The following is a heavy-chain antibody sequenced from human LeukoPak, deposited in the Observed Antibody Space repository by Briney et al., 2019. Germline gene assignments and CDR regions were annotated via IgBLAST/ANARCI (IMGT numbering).Heavy chain of an antibody. CDR2: ISYDGSNK. J-gene: IGHJ5*02. CDR1: GFTLSSYA. D-gene: IGHD4-11*01. CDR3: ARGDSNLRAGGVNWFDP. V-gene: IGHV3-30-3*01. Sequence: PGGSLRLSCAASGFTLSSYAMHWVRQAPGKGLEWVAVISYDGSNKYYADSVKGRFTISRGNSKNTLYLQMNSLRAEDTAVYYCARGDSNLRAGGVNWFDPWGQGTLVTVSS.